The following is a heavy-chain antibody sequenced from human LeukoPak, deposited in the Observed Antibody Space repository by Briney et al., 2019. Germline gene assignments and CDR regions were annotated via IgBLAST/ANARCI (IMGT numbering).Heavy chain of an antibody. J-gene: IGHJ5*01. CDR2: IYTSGST. CDR1: GGSISSGGYY. Sequence: SQTLSLTCTVSGGSISSGGYYWSWIRQPAGKGLEWIGHIYTSGSTNYNPSLKSRVAMSADTSKNQFSLKLSFVTAADTAVYYCARLKWFGEFNWFDSWGQGILVTVSS. V-gene: IGHV4-61*09. CDR3: ARLKWFGEFNWFDS. D-gene: IGHD3-10*01.